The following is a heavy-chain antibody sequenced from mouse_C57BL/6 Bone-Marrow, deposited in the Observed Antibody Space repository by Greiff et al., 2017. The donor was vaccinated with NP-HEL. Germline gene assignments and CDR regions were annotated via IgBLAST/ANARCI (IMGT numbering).Heavy chain of an antibody. Sequence: VQLKESGGDLVKPGGSLKLSCAASGFTFSSYGMSWVRQTPDKRLEWVATISSGGSYTYYPDSVKGRFTISRDNAKNTLYLQMSSLKSEDTAMYYCARRYYYGSYYYAMDYWGQGTSVTVSS. CDR1: GFTFSSYG. D-gene: IGHD1-1*01. J-gene: IGHJ4*01. CDR2: ISSGGSYT. CDR3: ARRYYYGSYYYAMDY. V-gene: IGHV5-6*01.